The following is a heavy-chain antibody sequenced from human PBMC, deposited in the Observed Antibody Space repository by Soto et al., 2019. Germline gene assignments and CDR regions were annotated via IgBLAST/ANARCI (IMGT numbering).Heavy chain of an antibody. Sequence: ASVKVSCKASGYTFTGYYVHWVRQAPGQGLEWMGWINPNSGDTYLAQRFQGRVTMNRDTSIGTAYMELRSLTSDDTAEYYCAKGGAIVAAGTRVYLYNAMDVWGQGTTVTVSS. J-gene: IGHJ6*02. CDR3: AKGGAIVAAGTRVYLYNAMDV. V-gene: IGHV1-2*02. D-gene: IGHD1-26*01. CDR2: INPNSGDT. CDR1: GYTFTGYY.